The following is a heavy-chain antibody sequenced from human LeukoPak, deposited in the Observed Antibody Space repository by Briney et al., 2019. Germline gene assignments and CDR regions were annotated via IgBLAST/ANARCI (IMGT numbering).Heavy chain of an antibody. CDR1: GFTFSSYS. Sequence: GGSLRLSCAASGFTFSSYSMNWVRQAPGKGLEWVSYISSSSSTIYYADSVKGRFTISGDNAKNSLYLRMNSLRAEDTAVYYCARDSLWFGELLPPDAFDIWGQGTMVTVSS. CDR3: ARDSLWFGELLPPDAFDI. D-gene: IGHD3-10*01. CDR2: ISSSSSTI. J-gene: IGHJ3*02. V-gene: IGHV3-48*04.